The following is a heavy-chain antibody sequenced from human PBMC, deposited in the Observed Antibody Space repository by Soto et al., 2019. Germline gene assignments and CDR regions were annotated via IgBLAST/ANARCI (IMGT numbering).Heavy chain of an antibody. CDR3: ARDLYYYDSSGYGY. J-gene: IGHJ4*02. CDR2: IIPIFGTA. D-gene: IGHD3-22*01. V-gene: IGHV1-69*13. CDR1: GGTFSSYA. Sequence: SVKVSCKASGGTFSSYAISWVRQAPGQGPEWMGGIIPIFGTANYAQKFQGRVTITADESTSTAYMELSSLRSEDTAVYYCARDLYYYDSSGYGYWGQGTLVTVSS.